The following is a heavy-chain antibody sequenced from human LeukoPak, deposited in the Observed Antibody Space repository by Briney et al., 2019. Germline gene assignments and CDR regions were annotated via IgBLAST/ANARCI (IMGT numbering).Heavy chain of an antibody. D-gene: IGHD5-12*01. V-gene: IGHV4-4*09. CDR1: GGSISSYY. CDR3: ARRATMLAGGYFDY. Sequence: SETLSLTCTVSGGSISSYYWSWIRQPPGRGLEWVGYIYASGSTTYNPSLKSRVAISIDTSKNQFSLRLSSVTAADTAVYYCARRATMLAGGYFDYWGQGTLVSVSS. J-gene: IGHJ4*02. CDR2: IYASGST.